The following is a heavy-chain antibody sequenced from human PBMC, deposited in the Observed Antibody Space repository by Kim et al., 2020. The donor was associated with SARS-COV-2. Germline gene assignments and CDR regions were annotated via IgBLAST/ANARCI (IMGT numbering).Heavy chain of an antibody. CDR2: IYYSGST. J-gene: IGHJ6*02. Sequence: SETLSLTCTVSGGSISSSSYYWGWIRQPPGKGLEWIGSIYYSGSTYYNPSLKSRVTISVDTSKNQFSLKLSSVTAADTAVYYCARRVTMVHIRYYYGMDVWGQGTTVTVSS. D-gene: IGHD3-10*01. CDR3: ARRVTMVHIRYYYGMDV. V-gene: IGHV4-39*01. CDR1: GGSISSSSYY.